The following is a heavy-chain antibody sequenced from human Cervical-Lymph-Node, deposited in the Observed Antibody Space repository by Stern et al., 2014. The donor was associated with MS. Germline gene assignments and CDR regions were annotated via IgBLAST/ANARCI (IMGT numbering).Heavy chain of an antibody. CDR1: GGSISSGGYY. Sequence: VQLQESGPGLVKPSQTLSLTCTVSGGSISSGGYYWSWIRQHPGKGLEWIGEIHYGGSPFYNPSLKSRVTISVDTSKNQFSLKLSSVTAADTAVYYCARVSYDFWSGYYVFDYWGQGTLVTVSS. CDR3: ARVSYDFWSGYYVFDY. V-gene: IGHV4-31*03. CDR2: IHYGGSP. D-gene: IGHD3-3*01. J-gene: IGHJ4*02.